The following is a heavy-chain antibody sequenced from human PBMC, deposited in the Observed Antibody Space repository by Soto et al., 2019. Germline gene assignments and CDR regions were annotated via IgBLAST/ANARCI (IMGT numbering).Heavy chain of an antibody. V-gene: IGHV3-30*03. D-gene: IGHD3-16*01. CDR1: GFSLSSFG. J-gene: IGHJ6*02. CDR3: ARPWGQLSTYYYGMDT. CDR2: MSSDGSNT. Sequence: QVHLVESGGGVVQPGRSLRLSCAASGFSLSSFGMHWVRQAPGRGLEWVAAMSSDGSNTYYGDSVKGPFTISRDNSKNTLYLQMNSLRPEDTAVYYCARPWGQLSTYYYGMDTWGQGTTVTVSS.